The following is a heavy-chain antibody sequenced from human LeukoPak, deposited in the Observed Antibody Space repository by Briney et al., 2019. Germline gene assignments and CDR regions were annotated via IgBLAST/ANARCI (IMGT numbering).Heavy chain of an antibody. J-gene: IGHJ3*02. CDR2: INWNGGST. D-gene: IGHD3-3*01. CDR3: ARDRITIFGVVIQSDAFDI. Sequence: PGGSLRLSCAASGFTFSDYAMSWVRQAPGKGLEWVSGINWNGGSTGYADSVKGRFTISRDNAKNSLYLQMNSLRAEDTALYYCARDRITIFGVVIQSDAFDIWGQGTMVTVSS. CDR1: GFTFSDYA. V-gene: IGHV3-20*04.